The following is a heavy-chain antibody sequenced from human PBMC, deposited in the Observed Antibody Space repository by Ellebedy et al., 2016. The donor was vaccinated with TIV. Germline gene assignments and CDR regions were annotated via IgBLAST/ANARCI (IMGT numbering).Heavy chain of an antibody. J-gene: IGHJ3*02. D-gene: IGHD7-27*01. CDR2: IIPILGIA. CDR3: ARAPPPRGDRSADAFDI. Sequence: ASVKVSCKASGYSFSRYGISWVRQAPGQGLEWMGRIIPILGIANYAQQFRGRVTITADKSTTTAYMELNSLRSEDTAIYYCARAPPPRGDRSADAFDIWGQGTMVTVST. V-gene: IGHV1-69*04. CDR1: GYSFSRYG.